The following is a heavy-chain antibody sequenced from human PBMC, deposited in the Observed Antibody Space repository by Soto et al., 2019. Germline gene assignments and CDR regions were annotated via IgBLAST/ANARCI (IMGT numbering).Heavy chain of an antibody. J-gene: IGHJ4*02. CDR1: GGSISSGCYY. D-gene: IGHD2-21*02. V-gene: IGHV4-31*03. CDR3: ARGRMVVTATSHFDY. Sequence: TLSLTCPVSGGSISSGCYYWSWIRQHPGKGLEWIGYIYYSGSTYYNPSLKSRVTISVDTSKNQFSLKLSSVTAADTAVYYCARGRMVVTATSHFDYWGQGTLVTVSS. CDR2: IYYSGST.